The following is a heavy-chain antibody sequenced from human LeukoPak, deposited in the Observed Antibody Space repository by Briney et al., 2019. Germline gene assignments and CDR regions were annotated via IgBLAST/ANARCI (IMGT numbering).Heavy chain of an antibody. D-gene: IGHD6-13*01. CDR1: GFTFSSYS. V-gene: IGHV3-21*01. CDR3: ARDLSDSSSWYRSNWFDP. Sequence: PGGSLRLSCAASGFTFSSYSMNWVRQAPGKGLEWVSSISSSSSYIYYADSVKGRFTISRDNAKNSLYLQMNSLRAEDTAVYYCARDLSDSSSWYRSNWFDPWGQGTLVTVSS. J-gene: IGHJ5*02. CDR2: ISSSSSYI.